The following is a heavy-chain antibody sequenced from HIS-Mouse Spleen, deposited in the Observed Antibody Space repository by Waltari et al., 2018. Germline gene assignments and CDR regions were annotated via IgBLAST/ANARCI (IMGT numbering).Heavy chain of an antibody. D-gene: IGHD1-26*01. CDR3: AKDRGSQFDY. J-gene: IGHJ4*02. V-gene: IGHV3-30*18. Sequence: QVQLVESGGGVVQPGRSLRLPCAASGFTFSSYGMHWVRQAPGKGLEWVAVISYDGSNKYYADSVKGRFTISRDNSKNTLYLQMNSLRAEDTAVYYCAKDRGSQFDYWGQGTLVTVSS. CDR1: GFTFSSYG. CDR2: ISYDGSNK.